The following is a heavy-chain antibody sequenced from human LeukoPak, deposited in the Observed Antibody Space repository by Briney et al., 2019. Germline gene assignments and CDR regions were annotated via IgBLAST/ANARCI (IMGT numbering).Heavy chain of an antibody. CDR3: ARAPYYDYVWGSYLDY. D-gene: IGHD3-16*01. Sequence: SETLSLTCAVYGGSFSGYYWSWIRQPPGKGLEWIGEINHSGSTNYNPSLKSRVTISVDTSKNQFSLKLSSVTAADTAVYYCARAPYYDYVWGSYLDYWGQGTLVTVSS. CDR2: INHSGST. CDR1: GGSFSGYY. V-gene: IGHV4-34*01. J-gene: IGHJ4*02.